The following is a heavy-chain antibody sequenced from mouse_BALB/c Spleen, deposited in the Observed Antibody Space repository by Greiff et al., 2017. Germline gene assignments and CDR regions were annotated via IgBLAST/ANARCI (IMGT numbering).Heavy chain of an antibody. Sequence: VQLQQSGPGLVAPSQSLSITCTVSGFSLTSYGVHWVRQPPGKGLEWLGVIWAGGSTNYNSALMSRLSISKDNSKSQVFLKMNSLQTDDTAMYYCARAPHYYGSSHLDYWGQGTTLTVSS. J-gene: IGHJ2*01. V-gene: IGHV2-9*02. CDR2: IWAGGST. D-gene: IGHD1-1*01. CDR3: ARAPHYYGSSHLDY. CDR1: GFSLTSYG.